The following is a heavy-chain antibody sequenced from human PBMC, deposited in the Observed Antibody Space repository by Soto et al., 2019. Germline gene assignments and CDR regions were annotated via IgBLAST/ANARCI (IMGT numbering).Heavy chain of an antibody. CDR2: IYHSGST. V-gene: IGHV4-30-2*01. CDR3: ARRYGVAFDI. CDR1: GGSISSGGYS. Sequence: SETLSLTCAVSGGSISSGGYSWSWIRQPPGKGLEWIGYIYHSGSTYYNPSLKSRVTISVDTSKNQFSLKLSSVTAADTAVYYCARRYGVAFDIWGQGTMVTVSS. J-gene: IGHJ3*02. D-gene: IGHD3-10*01.